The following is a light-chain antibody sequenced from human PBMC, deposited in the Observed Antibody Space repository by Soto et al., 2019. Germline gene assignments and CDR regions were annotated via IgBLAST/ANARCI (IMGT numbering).Light chain of an antibody. CDR1: QSVSSSY. J-gene: IGKJ5*01. CDR3: QQYNTYST. Sequence: EIVLTQSPGTLSLSPGQISTLSCRASQSVSSSYFAWYQQKPGQAPRLLTHGASSRATGIPDSLSGSGSGTDFTLTISSMQPDDFATYYCQQYNTYSTFGQGTRLEIK. CDR2: GAS. V-gene: IGKV3-20*01.